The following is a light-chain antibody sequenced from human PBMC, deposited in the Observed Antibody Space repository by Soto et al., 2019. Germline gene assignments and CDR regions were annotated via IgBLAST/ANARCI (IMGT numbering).Light chain of an antibody. Sequence: IQMTQSPSTLSAPVGDRVTITCQASQTISTLLAWFQHKPGKAPNLLIYDASNLESGVPSRLSGSGSGTEFTLTISSLQSDDSATYFCQQYSHLVTFGQGTKLEIK. CDR1: QTISTL. J-gene: IGKJ2*01. CDR3: QQYSHLVT. V-gene: IGKV1-5*01. CDR2: DAS.